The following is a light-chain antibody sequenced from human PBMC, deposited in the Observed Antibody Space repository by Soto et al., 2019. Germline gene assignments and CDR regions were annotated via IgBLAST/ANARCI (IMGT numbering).Light chain of an antibody. CDR3: QHYGSSRGT. J-gene: IGKJ1*01. CDR1: QTVSNSY. V-gene: IGKV3D-20*01. CDR2: DTS. Sequence: VLTQSPSTLSLSPGERATLSCGASQTVSNSYLAWYQQKPGLAPRLLISDTSRRATGIPDRFSGSGSGTDFTLTISRLETADFAVYYCQHYGSSRGTFGQGTKVDIK.